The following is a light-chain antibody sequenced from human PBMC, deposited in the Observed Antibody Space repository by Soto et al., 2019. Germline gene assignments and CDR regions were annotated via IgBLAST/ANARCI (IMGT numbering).Light chain of an antibody. CDR1: QGISSA. CDR3: QQLETYPLT. CDR2: DVF. Sequence: AIQVTQSPSSLSASVGDTVTITCRASQGISSAFAWYQQKPGKVPRLLIYDVFNLQSGVPSRFSGSGSGTDFTLTRSRLQPEDFATYYCQQLETYPLTFGQGTRVEVK. V-gene: IGKV1-13*02. J-gene: IGKJ5*01.